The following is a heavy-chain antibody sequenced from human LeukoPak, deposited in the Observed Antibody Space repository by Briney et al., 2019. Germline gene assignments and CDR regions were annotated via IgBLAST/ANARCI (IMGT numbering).Heavy chain of an antibody. CDR3: AGPHYSSSWDVDGFFGY. J-gene: IGHJ4*02. CDR2: MNPNSGNT. CDR1: GYTFTSYD. Sequence: ASVKVSCKASGYTFTSYDINWVRQATGRGLEWMGWMNPNSGNTGYAQKFQGRVTITRNTSISTAYMELSSLRSEDTAVYYCAGPHYSSSWDVDGFFGYWGQGTLVTVSS. V-gene: IGHV1-8*03. D-gene: IGHD6-13*01.